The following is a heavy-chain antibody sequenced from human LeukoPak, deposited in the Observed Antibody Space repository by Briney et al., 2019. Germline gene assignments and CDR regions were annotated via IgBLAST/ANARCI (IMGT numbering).Heavy chain of an antibody. CDR1: GFTLPTHR. Sequence: GGSLRLSXAASGFTLPTHRKNWVTQAPGKGLEWVSSTSSSSRYTSYADSAKGRFTISRANASTSLSLQMNSLSAEHTAVYSSARYSTPRSVNWFDPWGQGTLVTVSS. V-gene: IGHV3-21*01. CDR2: TSSSSRYT. CDR3: ARYSTPRSVNWFDP. D-gene: IGHD2/OR15-2a*01. J-gene: IGHJ5*02.